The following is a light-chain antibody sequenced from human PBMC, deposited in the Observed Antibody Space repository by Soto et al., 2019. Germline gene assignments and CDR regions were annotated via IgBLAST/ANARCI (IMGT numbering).Light chain of an antibody. CDR2: SNN. CDR1: RSNIGQNR. V-gene: IGLV1-47*02. CDR3: AAWDDSLSGPV. J-gene: IGLJ2*01. Sequence: QSVLTQPPSASGTPGQRVTISCSGSRSNIGQNRAFWFQQLPGTAPKVLIYSNNQRPSGVPDRFSGSKSGTSTSLAISGLRSEDEADYYCAAWDDSLSGPVFGGGTKLTVL.